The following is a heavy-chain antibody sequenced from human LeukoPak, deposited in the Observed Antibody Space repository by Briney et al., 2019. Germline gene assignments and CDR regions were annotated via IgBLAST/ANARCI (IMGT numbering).Heavy chain of an antibody. V-gene: IGHV1-24*01. CDR2: FDPENGEN. Sequence: PGASVQVSCKISGYSLTELSMHLVRQAPGKGLEWLGGFDPENGENIYTQKFQGRVTMTEDSSKDTVYMELSTLTSEDTAVYYCATFDGDRLLYGAFDNWGKGTMVIVSS. D-gene: IGHD2-2*02. CDR3: ATFDGDRLLYGAFDN. J-gene: IGHJ3*02. CDR1: GYSLTELS.